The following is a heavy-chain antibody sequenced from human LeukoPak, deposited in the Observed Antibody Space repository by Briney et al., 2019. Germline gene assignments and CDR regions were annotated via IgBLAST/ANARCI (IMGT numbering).Heavy chain of an antibody. CDR3: AKVGYYDSSGSYYYYYGMDV. V-gene: IGHV3-21*04. D-gene: IGHD3-22*01. Sequence: GGSLRLSCAASGFTFSTYTMHWVRQAPGKGLEWVSAIRSDSIYIYYVDSVKGRFTISRDNSKNTLYLQMNSLRAEDTAVYYCAKVGYYDSSGSYYYYYGMDVWGQGTTVTVSS. CDR1: GFTFSTYT. CDR2: IRSDSIYI. J-gene: IGHJ6*02.